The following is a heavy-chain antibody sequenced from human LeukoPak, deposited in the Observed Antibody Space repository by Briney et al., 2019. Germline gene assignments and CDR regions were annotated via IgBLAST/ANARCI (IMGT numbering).Heavy chain of an antibody. D-gene: IGHD1/OR15-1a*01. CDR2: MSYNGGIK. V-gene: IGHV3-30*18. CDR1: GFTFSNFY. J-gene: IGHJ4*02. Sequence: PGRSLRLSCAASGFTFSNFYMHWVRQAPGKGLEWVALMSYNGGIKYYGDAVRGRFTISRDNSESTLHLEMTSLRPDDTAVYYCAKGGEQKTFRWGMDYWGQGTLVTVSS. CDR3: AKGGEQKTFRWGMDY.